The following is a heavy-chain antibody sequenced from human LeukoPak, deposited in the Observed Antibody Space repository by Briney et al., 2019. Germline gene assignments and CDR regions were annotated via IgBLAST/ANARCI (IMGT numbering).Heavy chain of an antibody. CDR3: AKGWEFRVVIPAAVS. Sequence: GGSLRLSCEGSGFIFSSYAMTWVCQAPGKGLQWVSSISGSGESTYYADSMKGRFTISRDNSKNTLSLQMNSLRAEDTAVYFCAKGWEFRVVIPAAVSWGQGTLVTVSS. J-gene: IGHJ5*02. CDR2: ISGSGEST. CDR1: GFIFSSYA. D-gene: IGHD3-3*01. V-gene: IGHV3-23*01.